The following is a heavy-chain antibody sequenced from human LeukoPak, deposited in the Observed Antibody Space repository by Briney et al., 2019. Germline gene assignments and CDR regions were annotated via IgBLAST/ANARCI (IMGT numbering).Heavy chain of an antibody. V-gene: IGHV4-34*01. CDR2: IYHSGST. Sequence: SETLSLTCAVYGGSFSGYYWSWIRQPPGKGLEWIGNIYHSGSTYYNPSLKSRVTISVDTSKNQFSLKLSSVTAADTAVYYCARDRLYYDILTGYRYFDLWGRGTRSLSPQ. CDR3: ARDRLYYDILTGYRYFDL. D-gene: IGHD3-9*01. J-gene: IGHJ2*01. CDR1: GGSFSGYY.